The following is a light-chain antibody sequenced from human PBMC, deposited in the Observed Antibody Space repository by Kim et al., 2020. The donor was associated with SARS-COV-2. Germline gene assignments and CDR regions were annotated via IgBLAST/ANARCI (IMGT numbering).Light chain of an antibody. J-gene: IGKJ4*01. Sequence: PPAARATPPCRASQRASTNFAWYQPQPGQAPRLLIYGASTRATGIPARFSGSGSGTEFSLTISSLQSEDFAVYYCQQYNDWPPLTFGGGTKVDIK. CDR2: GAS. CDR1: QRASTN. V-gene: IGKV3-15*01. CDR3: QQYNDWPPLT.